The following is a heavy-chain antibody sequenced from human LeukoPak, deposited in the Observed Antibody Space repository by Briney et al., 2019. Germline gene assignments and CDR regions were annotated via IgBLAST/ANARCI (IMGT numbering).Heavy chain of an antibody. D-gene: IGHD3-22*01. J-gene: IGHJ4*02. V-gene: IGHV3-11*04. CDR1: GFTFSDYY. Sequence: GGSLRLSCAASGFTFSDYYMSWIRQAPGKGLEWVSYISSSGSTIYYADSVKGRFTISRDNAKNSLYLQMNSLRAEDTAVYYCARDFGYSDYYDSSGYFDYWGQGTLVAVSS. CDR2: ISSSGSTI. CDR3: ARDFGYSDYYDSSGYFDY.